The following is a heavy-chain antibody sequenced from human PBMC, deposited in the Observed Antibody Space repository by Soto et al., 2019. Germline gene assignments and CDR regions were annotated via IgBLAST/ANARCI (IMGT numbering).Heavy chain of an antibody. D-gene: IGHD4-4*01. Sequence: GEALKISCKTSGYSLTSYWFALGRQVPGKGLEWMGMIYLSDSDTIYSPSAQGHFTISADKSIKTAYLQWSSLKASDTALYYCATTFDYNGYFDPWGQGPQVTAS. J-gene: IGHJ5*02. V-gene: IGHV5-51*01. CDR3: ATTFDYNGYFDP. CDR2: IYLSDSDT. CDR1: GYSLTSYW.